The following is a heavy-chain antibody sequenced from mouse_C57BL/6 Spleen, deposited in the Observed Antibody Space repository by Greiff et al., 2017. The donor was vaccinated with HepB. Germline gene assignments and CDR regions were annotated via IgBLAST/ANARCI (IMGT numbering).Heavy chain of an antibody. V-gene: IGHV7-3*01. Sequence: EVKLVDSGGGLVQPGGSLSLSCAASGFTFTDYYMSWVRQPPGKALEWLGFIRNKANGYTTEYSASVKGRFTISRDNSQSILYLQMNALRAEDSATYYCARYELGRRAMDYWGQGTSVTVSS. D-gene: IGHD4-1*01. CDR2: IRNKANGYTT. J-gene: IGHJ4*01. CDR1: GFTFTDYY. CDR3: ARYELGRRAMDY.